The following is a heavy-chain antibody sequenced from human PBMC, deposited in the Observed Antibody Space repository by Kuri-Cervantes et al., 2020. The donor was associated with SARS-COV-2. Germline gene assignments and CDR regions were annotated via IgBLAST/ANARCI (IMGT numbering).Heavy chain of an antibody. Sequence: LRLSCTVSGGSISSGGYYWSWIRQPPGKGLEWIGYIYHSGSTYYNPSLKSRVTISVDRSKNQFSLKLSSVTAADTAVYYCARARIAAAGSPPPAYYYYMDVWGKGTTVTVSS. CDR1: GGSISSGGYY. J-gene: IGHJ6*03. D-gene: IGHD6-13*01. CDR3: ARARIAAAGSPPPAYYYYMDV. V-gene: IGHV4-30-2*01. CDR2: IYHSGST.